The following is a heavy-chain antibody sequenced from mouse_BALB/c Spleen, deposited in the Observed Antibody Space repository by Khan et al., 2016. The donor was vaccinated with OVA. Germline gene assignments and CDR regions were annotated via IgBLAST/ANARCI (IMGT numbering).Heavy chain of an antibody. J-gene: IGHJ3*01. V-gene: IGHV5-6*01. Sequence: EVELVESGGDLVKPGGSLKLSCAASGFTFSSYSMSWVRQTPDKRLEWVTTISSVGDYTYYPDSVKGRFTISRDNAKNTLYLQMSSLKSEDTAMYYCARHLTGAFVYGGQGTLVTVAA. CDR1: GFTFSSYS. CDR2: ISSVGDYT. D-gene: IGHD4-1*01. CDR3: ARHLTGAFVY.